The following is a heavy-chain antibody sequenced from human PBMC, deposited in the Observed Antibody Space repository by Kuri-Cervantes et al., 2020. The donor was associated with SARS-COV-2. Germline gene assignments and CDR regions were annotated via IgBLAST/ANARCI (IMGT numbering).Heavy chain of an antibody. Sequence: GGSLRLSCAASGFTFSSYAMHWVRQAPGKGLEWVAVISYDGSNKYYADSVKGRFTISRDNAKNSLYLQMNSLRAEDTAVYYCARGSAYYDSSGPETFDIWGQGTMVTVSS. J-gene: IGHJ3*02. CDR1: GFTFSSYA. CDR3: ARGSAYYDSSGPETFDI. V-gene: IGHV3-30-3*01. D-gene: IGHD3-22*01. CDR2: ISYDGSNK.